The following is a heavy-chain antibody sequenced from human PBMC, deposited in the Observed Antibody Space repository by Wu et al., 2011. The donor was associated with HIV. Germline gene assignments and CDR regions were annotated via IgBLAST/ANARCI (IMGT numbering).Heavy chain of an antibody. CDR3: ATDPTIAVAGTKSF. Sequence: QVQLVQSGAEVKKPGSSVKLSCKASGGTFGSYAISWVRQAPGQGLEWMGGIIPIFGTINYAQKFKDRVTIIADKSSNTASMELTSLKSEDTAVYYCATDPTIAVAGTKSFWGRGTLVSVSS. CDR2: IIPIFGTI. CDR1: GGTFGSYA. D-gene: IGHD6-19*01. J-gene: IGHJ4*02. V-gene: IGHV1-69*14.